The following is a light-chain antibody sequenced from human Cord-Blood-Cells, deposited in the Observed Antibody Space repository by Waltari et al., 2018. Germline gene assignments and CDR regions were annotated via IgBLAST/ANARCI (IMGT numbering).Light chain of an antibody. V-gene: IGKV4-1*01. CDR3: QQYYSTPYT. J-gene: IGKJ2*01. Sequence: DIVMTQSPDSLAVSLGESATIYCKSSQSVLYSSNNKNYLAWYQQKPGQPPKLLIYWASTRESGVPDRFSGSGSGTDFTLTISSLQAEDVAVYYCQQYYSTPYTFGQGTKLEIK. CDR2: WAS. CDR1: QSVLYSSNNKNY.